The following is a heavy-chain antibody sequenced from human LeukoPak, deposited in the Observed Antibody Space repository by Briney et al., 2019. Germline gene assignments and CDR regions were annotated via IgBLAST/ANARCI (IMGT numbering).Heavy chain of an antibody. J-gene: IGHJ5*02. D-gene: IGHD5-18*01. CDR1: GGSFSGYY. CDR2: INHSGST. V-gene: IGHV4-34*01. Sequence: PSETLSLTCAVYGGSFSGYYWSWIRQPPGKGLEWIGEINHSGSTNYNPSLKSRVTISVDTSKNQFPLKLSSVTAADTAVYYCARGRYGYSWFDPWGQGTLVTVSS. CDR3: ARGRYGYSWFDP.